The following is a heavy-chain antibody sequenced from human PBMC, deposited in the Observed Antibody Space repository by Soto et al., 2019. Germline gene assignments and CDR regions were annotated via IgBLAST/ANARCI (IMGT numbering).Heavy chain of an antibody. CDR2: ISGSGGST. V-gene: IGHV3-23*01. D-gene: IGHD3-3*01. CDR3: ARLGRFLEWPDFDY. J-gene: IGHJ4*02. Sequence: VGSLRLSCAASGFTFSSYAMSWVRQAPGKGLEWVSVISGSGGSTYYADSVKGRFTISRDNSKNTLYLQMNSLRAEDTAMYYCARLGRFLEWPDFDYWGQGTLVTVSS. CDR1: GFTFSSYA.